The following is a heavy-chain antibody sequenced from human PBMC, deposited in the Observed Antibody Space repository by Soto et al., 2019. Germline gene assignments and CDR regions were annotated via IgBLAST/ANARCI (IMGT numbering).Heavy chain of an antibody. Sequence: GGSLRLSCAASGFTFSSYWMHWVRQAPGKGLVWVSRINSDGSSTSYADSVKGRFTISRDNAKNTLYLQMNSLRAEDTAVYYCARGVAYYDFWSGGYNWFDPWGQGTLVTVSS. CDR1: GFTFSSYW. CDR2: INSDGSST. CDR3: ARGVAYYDFWSGGYNWFDP. V-gene: IGHV3-74*01. D-gene: IGHD3-3*01. J-gene: IGHJ5*02.